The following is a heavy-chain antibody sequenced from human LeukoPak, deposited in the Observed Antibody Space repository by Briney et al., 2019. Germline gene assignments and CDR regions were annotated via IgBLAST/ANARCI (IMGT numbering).Heavy chain of an antibody. CDR3: ARCRGYGYGSYYYYMDV. J-gene: IGHJ6*03. CDR1: GFTFSSYS. V-gene: IGHV3-21*01. D-gene: IGHD5-18*01. CDR2: ISSSSSYI. Sequence: GGSLRLSCAASGFTFSSYSMNWVRQAPGKGLEWVSSISSSSSYIYYADSVKGRFTISRDNAKNSLYLQMNSLRAEDTAVYYCARCRGYGYGSYYYYMDVWGKGTTVTISS.